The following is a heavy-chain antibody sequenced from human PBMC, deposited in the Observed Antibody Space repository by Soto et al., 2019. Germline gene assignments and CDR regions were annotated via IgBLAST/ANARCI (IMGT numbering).Heavy chain of an antibody. V-gene: IGHV4-30-2*01. CDR1: GGSISSGGYS. CDR2: IYHSGST. D-gene: IGHD2-8*02. CDR3: ARVLNTGDLDY. J-gene: IGHJ4*02. Sequence: SETLSLTCAVSGGSISSGGYSWSWIRQPPGKGLEWIGYIYHSGSTYYNPSLKSRVTISVDRSKNQFSLKLSSVTAADTAVYYCARVLNTGDLDYWGQGTLVTVSS.